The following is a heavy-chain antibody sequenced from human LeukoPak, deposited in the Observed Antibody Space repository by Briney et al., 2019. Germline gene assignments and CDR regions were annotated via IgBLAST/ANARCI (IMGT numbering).Heavy chain of an antibody. CDR3: ARDSVAVAQGDWFDP. J-gene: IGHJ5*02. D-gene: IGHD6-19*01. Sequence: ASVRVSCKASGYTFTAYYLHWVRQAPGQGLEWMGWINPNSGGTNYAQKFQGRVTMTRDTSISTAYMELSRLRSDDTAVYYCARDSVAVAQGDWFDPWGQGTLVTVSS. CDR2: INPNSGGT. V-gene: IGHV1-2*02. CDR1: GYTFTAYY.